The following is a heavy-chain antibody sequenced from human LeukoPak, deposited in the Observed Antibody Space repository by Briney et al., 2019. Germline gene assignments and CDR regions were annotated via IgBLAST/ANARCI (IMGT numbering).Heavy chain of an antibody. J-gene: IGHJ4*02. CDR2: INPSGSRA. V-gene: IGHV1-46*01. Sequence: ASVKVSCKASGYTFSSYFMHWVRQAPGQGLEWMGAINPSGSRASYAQKVQGRVTMTRDTATSTVYMELSSLRSDDTAVYYCAEGRDYGDYVFDCWGQGTLVTVSS. CDR3: AEGRDYGDYVFDC. D-gene: IGHD4-17*01. CDR1: GYTFSSYF.